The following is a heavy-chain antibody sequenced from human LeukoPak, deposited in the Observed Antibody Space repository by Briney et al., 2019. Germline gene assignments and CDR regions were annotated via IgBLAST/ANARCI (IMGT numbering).Heavy chain of an antibody. CDR1: GFTFSSYS. Sequence: PGGSLRLSCAASGFTFSSYSMNWVRQAPGKVLEWVSSISSSSSYIYYADSVKGRFTISRDNAKNSLYLQMNSLRAEDTGVYYCARGRGTIFGVVKDYYMDVWGKGTTVTVSS. CDR2: ISSSSSYI. CDR3: ARGRGTIFGVVKDYYMDV. J-gene: IGHJ6*03. V-gene: IGHV3-21*01. D-gene: IGHD3-3*01.